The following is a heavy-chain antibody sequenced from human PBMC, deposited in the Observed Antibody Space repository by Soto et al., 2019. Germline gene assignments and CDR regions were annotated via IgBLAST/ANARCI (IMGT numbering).Heavy chain of an antibody. D-gene: IGHD1-1*01. CDR3: AKDIGNRDYKYYGMDV. CDR2: ISYDGSNK. J-gene: IGHJ6*02. Sequence: GGSLRLSCAASGFTFSSYGMHWVRQAPGKGLEWVAVISYDGSNKYYADSVKGRFTISRDNSKNTLYLQMNSLRAEDTAVYYCAKDIGNRDYKYYGMDVWGQGTTVTVSS. CDR1: GFTFSSYG. V-gene: IGHV3-30*18.